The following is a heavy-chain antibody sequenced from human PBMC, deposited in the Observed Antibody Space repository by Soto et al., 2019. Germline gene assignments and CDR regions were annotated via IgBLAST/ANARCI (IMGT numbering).Heavy chain of an antibody. CDR2: IYWDDDQ. D-gene: IGHD4-17*01. J-gene: IGHJ2*01. CDR1: GFSFSTSGLG. Sequence: QITLKESGPTLVKPTQTLTLTCTFSGFSFSTSGLGVGWIRQPPGKALEWLALIYWDDDQRYSPYLKSRLTITKDTSKNQVVLTMTNMDPVDTATYYCAHRYGDYVGQYWYFDLWGRGTLVTVSS. CDR3: AHRYGDYVGQYWYFDL. V-gene: IGHV2-5*02.